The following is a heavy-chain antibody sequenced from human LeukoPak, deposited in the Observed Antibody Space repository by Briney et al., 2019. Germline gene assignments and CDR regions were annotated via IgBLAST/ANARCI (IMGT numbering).Heavy chain of an antibody. CDR3: ARDQSYDFWSWGYYMDV. CDR2: IKQDGSEK. CDR1: GFTFSSYW. V-gene: IGHV3-7*01. D-gene: IGHD3-3*01. Sequence: VGSLRLSCAASGFTFSSYWMSWVRQAPGKGLEWVANIKQDGSEKYYVDSVKGRFTISRDNAKNSLYLQMNSLRAEDTAVYYCARDQSYDFWSWGYYMDVWGKGTTVTVSS. J-gene: IGHJ6*03.